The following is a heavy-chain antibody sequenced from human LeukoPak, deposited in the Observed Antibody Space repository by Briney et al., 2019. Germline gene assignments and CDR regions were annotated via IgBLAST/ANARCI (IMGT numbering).Heavy chain of an antibody. D-gene: IGHD4-17*01. Sequence: SETLSLTCTVSGGSISSSGYYWGWIRQPPGKGLQWIGSIYYSGSTYYNPSLKSRVIVSVDTSKNQFSLKLSSVTAADTAVYYCARGTRVYGDHEGWGQGTLVTVSS. CDR2: IYYSGST. CDR3: ARGTRVYGDHEG. V-gene: IGHV4-39*07. J-gene: IGHJ4*02. CDR1: GGSISSSGYY.